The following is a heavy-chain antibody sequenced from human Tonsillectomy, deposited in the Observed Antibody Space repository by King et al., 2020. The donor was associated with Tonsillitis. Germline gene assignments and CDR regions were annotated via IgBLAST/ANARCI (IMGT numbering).Heavy chain of an antibody. CDR2: IYPGDSDT. J-gene: IGHJ3*02. CDR3: ARRRVDTAMVSAFDI. D-gene: IGHD5-18*01. Sequence: EEQLVQSGAEVKKPGESLKISCKGSGYSFTSYWIGWVRPMPGKGLEWMGIIYPGDSDTRYSPSFQGQVTISADKSISTAYLQWSSLKASDTAMYYCARRRVDTAMVSAFDIWGQGTMVTVSS. V-gene: IGHV5-51*01. CDR1: GYSFTSYW.